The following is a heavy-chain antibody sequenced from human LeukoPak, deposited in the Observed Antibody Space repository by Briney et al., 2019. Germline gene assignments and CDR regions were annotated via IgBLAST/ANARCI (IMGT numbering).Heavy chain of an antibody. D-gene: IGHD6-13*01. CDR2: LSGSGGSA. J-gene: IGHJ6*03. CDR3: ARDRIAAAGTYYYMDV. Sequence: GGSLRLSCAASGFTFSSYAMSWVRQAPGKGLEWVSTLSGSGGSAYYADSVKGRFTISRDNSKNTLYLQMNSLRAEDTAVYYCARDRIAAAGTYYYMDVWGKGTTVTVSS. V-gene: IGHV3-23*01. CDR1: GFTFSSYA.